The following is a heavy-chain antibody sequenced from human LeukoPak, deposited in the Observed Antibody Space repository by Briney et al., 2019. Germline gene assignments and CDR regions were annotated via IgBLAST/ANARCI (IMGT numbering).Heavy chain of an antibody. CDR1: GGSISSYY. CDR3: ARGQYGSGSYYNILSWFDP. Sequence: SETLSLTCTVSGGSISSYYWSWIRQPPGKGLEWIGYIYYSGSTNYNPSLKSRVTISVDTSKNQFSLKLSSVTAADTAVYYCARGQYGSGSYYNILSWFDPWGQGTLVTVSS. CDR2: IYYSGST. D-gene: IGHD3-10*01. V-gene: IGHV4-59*12. J-gene: IGHJ5*02.